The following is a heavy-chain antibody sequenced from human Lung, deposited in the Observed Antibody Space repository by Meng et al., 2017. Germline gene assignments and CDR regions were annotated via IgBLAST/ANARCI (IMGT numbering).Heavy chain of an antibody. CDR3: AREKKYCSDGSCFPFFFDH. CDR2: ISSSGETI. D-gene: IGHD2-15*01. Sequence: GESLKISCEASGFTFSTYEMSWVRQAPGKGLEWIAYISSSGETIYYADSVQGRCTISRDNAKNSLFLQVDSLRDEDTAVYYCAREKKYCSDGSCFPFFFDHWGHG. CDR1: GFTFSTYE. J-gene: IGHJ4*01. V-gene: IGHV3-48*03.